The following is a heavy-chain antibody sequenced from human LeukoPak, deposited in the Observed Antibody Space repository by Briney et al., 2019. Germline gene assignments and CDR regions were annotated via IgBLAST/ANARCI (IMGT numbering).Heavy chain of an antibody. CDR2: IYHSGST. V-gene: IGHV4-38-2*02. Sequence: PSETLSLTCTVSGYSISSGYYWGWIRQPPGKGLEWIGSIYHSGSTYYNPSLKSRVTISVDTSKNQFSLKLSSVTAADTAVYYCARGGRQQLYDYWGQGTLVTVSS. D-gene: IGHD6-13*01. J-gene: IGHJ4*02. CDR3: ARGGRQQLYDY. CDR1: GYSISSGYY.